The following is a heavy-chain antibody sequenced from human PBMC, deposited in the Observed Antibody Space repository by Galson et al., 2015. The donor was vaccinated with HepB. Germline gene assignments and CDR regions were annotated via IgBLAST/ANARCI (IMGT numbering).Heavy chain of an antibody. V-gene: IGHV3-64D*06. D-gene: IGHD3-10*01. CDR2: ISNNGGST. J-gene: IGHJ4*02. Sequence: SLRLSCAASGFIFSKYVMHWARQAPGKGLEYVPEISNNGGSTGYTDSVRGRFTVSRDNSKNTVYLQMSSLRTEDAAVYYCVRADSYFYGSGDGDYWGQGTLVTVSS. CDR3: VRADSYFYGSGDGDY. CDR1: GFIFSKYV.